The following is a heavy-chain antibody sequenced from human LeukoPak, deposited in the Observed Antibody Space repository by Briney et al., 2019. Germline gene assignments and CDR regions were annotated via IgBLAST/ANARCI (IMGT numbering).Heavy chain of an antibody. D-gene: IGHD6-19*01. V-gene: IGHV3-7*01. CDR1: GFTFSTFW. CDR3: AREGMISVAGNPLDY. CDR2: IKQDGSEK. Sequence: PGGSLTLSCAASGFTFSTFWMNWVRQAPAKGLEWVANIKQDGSEKYYVDSVKGRFTISRGNAKNSLFLQMNSLRAEDTAVYYCAREGMISVAGNPLDYWGQGTLVTVSS. J-gene: IGHJ4*02.